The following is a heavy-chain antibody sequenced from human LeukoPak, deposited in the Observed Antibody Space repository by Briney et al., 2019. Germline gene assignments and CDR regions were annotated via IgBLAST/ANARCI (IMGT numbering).Heavy chain of an antibody. CDR3: ARGMAPPRDY. CDR2: MNPNSGNT. J-gene: IGHJ4*02. Sequence: ASVQISCKASGYPFTSYDINWVRQATGQGLEWMGWMNPNSGNTGYAQKFQGRVTMTRNTSISTAYMELSSLRSEDTAVYYCARGMAPPRDYWGQGTLVTVSS. D-gene: IGHD5-24*01. CDR1: GYPFTSYD. V-gene: IGHV1-8*01.